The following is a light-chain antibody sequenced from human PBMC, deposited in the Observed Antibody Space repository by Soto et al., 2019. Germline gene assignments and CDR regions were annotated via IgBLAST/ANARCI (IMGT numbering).Light chain of an antibody. CDR1: QSVSTSS. CDR3: QQYGSSPRT. J-gene: IGKJ1*01. V-gene: IGKV3-20*01. Sequence: EIVLTQSPRTLSLSPGAGATLSGSASQSVSTSSLAWYQQKGGQAPRLLIHGASSRATGIPDRFSGSGSGTDFTLTISRLEPEDFAVYYCQQYGSSPRTFGQGTKVDIK. CDR2: GAS.